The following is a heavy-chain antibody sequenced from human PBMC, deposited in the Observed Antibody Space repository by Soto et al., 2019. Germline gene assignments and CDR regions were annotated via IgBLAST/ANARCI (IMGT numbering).Heavy chain of an antibody. CDR1: GYTFPTYG. CDR2: IGADNSDT. J-gene: IGHJ5*02. D-gene: IGHD3-3*01. V-gene: IGHV1-18*04. Sequence: QVQLVQSGPEVKKPGGSVKVSCKASGYTFPTYGFSWVRLAPGQGLEWVGWIGADNSDTTYAQKFQGRVTMTIDTSTTTSYMELRSLTTDDTAVYFCARDWRGAEGFDPWGQGTLVTVSS. CDR3: ARDWRGAEGFDP.